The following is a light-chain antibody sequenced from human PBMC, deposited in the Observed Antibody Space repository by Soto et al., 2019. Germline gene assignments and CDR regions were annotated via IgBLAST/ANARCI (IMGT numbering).Light chain of an antibody. Sequence: AIRMTQSPSSLSASTGDRVTITCRASQYITSYLAWYQQKPGKAPKLLIYAASTLQSGVPSRFSGSGSGTDFTLAISSLQPEDSATYYCLQDINYPWTFGQGTKVDIK. V-gene: IGKV1-8*01. J-gene: IGKJ1*01. CDR2: AAS. CDR3: LQDINYPWT. CDR1: QYITSY.